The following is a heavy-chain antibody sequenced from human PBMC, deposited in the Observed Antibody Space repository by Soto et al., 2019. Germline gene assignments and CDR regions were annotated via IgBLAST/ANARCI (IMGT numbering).Heavy chain of an antibody. J-gene: IGHJ6*03. CDR3: ARDRISCSSTSCYNYYLDV. CDR2: IYYSGST. D-gene: IGHD2-2*02. V-gene: IGHV4-31*03. CDR1: GGSISSGGYY. Sequence: SETLSLTCTVSGGSISSGGYYWSWIRQHPGKGLEWIGYIYYSGSTYYNPSLKSRVTISVDTSKNQFSLKLSSVTAADTAVYYCARDRISCSSTSCYNYYLDVWGKGTTVT.